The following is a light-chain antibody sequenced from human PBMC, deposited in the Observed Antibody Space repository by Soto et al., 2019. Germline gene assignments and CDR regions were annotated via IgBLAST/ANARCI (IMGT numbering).Light chain of an antibody. J-gene: IGLJ2*01. CDR1: SSNIGAGYD. Sequence: QLVLTQPPSVSGAPGQRVTISCTGSSSNIGAGYDVHWYQQLPGTAPKLLIYGNSNRPSGVPDRFSGSKSGNSASLAITGLQAEDEADYYCQSYDSSLVVFGGGTKLTVL. V-gene: IGLV1-40*01. CDR2: GNS. CDR3: QSYDSSLVV.